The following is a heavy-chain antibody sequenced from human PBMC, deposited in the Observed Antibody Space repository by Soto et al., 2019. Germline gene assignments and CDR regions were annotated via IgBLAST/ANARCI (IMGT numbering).Heavy chain of an antibody. Sequence: QVQLVQSGAEVKKPGSSVKVSCKASGDTLRTHSISWVRQAPGQGLEWMGGTTPMIGTTDYAEKFQGRVTITADESTTTSYMELSSLRPDDTAVYSCAAGDSSDTGDHWGQGTLVTVSS. J-gene: IGHJ4*02. CDR1: GDTLRTHS. CDR3: AAGDSSDTGDH. CDR2: TTPMIGTT. D-gene: IGHD5-18*01. V-gene: IGHV1-69*01.